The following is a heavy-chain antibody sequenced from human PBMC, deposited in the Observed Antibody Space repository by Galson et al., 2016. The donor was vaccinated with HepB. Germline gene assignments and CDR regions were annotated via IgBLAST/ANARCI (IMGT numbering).Heavy chain of an antibody. Sequence: SLRLSCAASGFTFSSYYMNWVRQAPGKGLEWVSSISSGSGYIYYADSVKGRFTISRDNAKNSLYLQMNSLRAEDTALYYCARLLTSSSWYGWFDPWGQGTLVTVSS. CDR2: ISSGSGYI. CDR3: ARLLTSSSWYGWFDP. V-gene: IGHV3-21*01. CDR1: GFTFSSYY. J-gene: IGHJ5*02. D-gene: IGHD6-13*01.